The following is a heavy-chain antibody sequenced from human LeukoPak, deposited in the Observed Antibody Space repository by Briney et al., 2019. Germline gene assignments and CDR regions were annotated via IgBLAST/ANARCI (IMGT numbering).Heavy chain of an antibody. Sequence: SETLSLTCIVSAGSTTSKFCGWIRQPPGKGLEWIGYIYYSGSTNYNPSLKSRVTISVDTSKNQFSLTLSPLTAADPAVYYCARQFFSSTNCYSFDYWGQGTLVTVSS. CDR1: AGSTTSKF. D-gene: IGHD2-2*01. CDR3: ARQFFSSTNCYSFDY. J-gene: IGHJ4*02. V-gene: IGHV4-59*01. CDR2: IYYSGST.